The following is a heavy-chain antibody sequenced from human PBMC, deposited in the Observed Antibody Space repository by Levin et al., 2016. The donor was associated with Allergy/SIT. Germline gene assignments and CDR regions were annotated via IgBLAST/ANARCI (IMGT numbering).Heavy chain of an antibody. CDR2: IYYSGST. J-gene: IGHJ4*02. Sequence: RQAPGKGLEWIGYIYYSGSTNYNPSLKSRVTISVDTSKNQFSLKLSSVTAADTAVYYCARVGRDSSSWTVPLDYWGQGTLVTVSS. CDR3: ARVGRDSSSWTVPLDY. V-gene: IGHV4-59*01. D-gene: IGHD6-13*01.